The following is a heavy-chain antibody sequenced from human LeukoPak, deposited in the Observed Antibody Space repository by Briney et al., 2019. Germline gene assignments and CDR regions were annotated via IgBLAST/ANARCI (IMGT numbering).Heavy chain of an antibody. J-gene: IGHJ4*02. CDR1: GFTFSSYC. D-gene: IGHD6-13*01. CDR3: ARAGSWGYFDY. CDR2: IGYDGSNK. V-gene: IGHV3-33*01. Sequence: GGSLRLSCAASGFTFSSYCMRWVRQAPGKGLEWVAVIGYDGSNKYYADSVKGRFTIARDNSNNTLYLQMKRPRAEDTAVYYCARAGSWGYFDYWGQGTLVTVSS.